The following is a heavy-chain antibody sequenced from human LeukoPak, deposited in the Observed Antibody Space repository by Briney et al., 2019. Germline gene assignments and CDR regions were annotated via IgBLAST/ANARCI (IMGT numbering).Heavy chain of an antibody. J-gene: IGHJ5*01. CDR3: ARGGPSSRWFDS. CDR1: GVSISRDH. Sequence: SETLSLTCTVSGVSISRDHWSWIRQSPGRGLEWIGYFFNGGTTDYNPSLKSRITISVDTSRNQFSLNLNSVTTADTAVYYCARGGPSSRWFDSWGQGTLVTVSA. CDR2: FFNGGTT. V-gene: IGHV4-59*01. D-gene: IGHD2-2*01.